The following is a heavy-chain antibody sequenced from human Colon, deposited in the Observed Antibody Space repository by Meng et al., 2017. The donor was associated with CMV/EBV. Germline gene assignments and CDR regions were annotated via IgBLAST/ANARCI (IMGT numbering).Heavy chain of an antibody. CDR3: ARDLLGPYSTSFYYYYYGMDV. CDR2: INSRGDET. J-gene: IGHJ6*02. Sequence: GESLKISCAASGFIFSSYGMNWVRQAPGKGLEWVSFINSRGDETHYAESVKGRITIFRDNDKSSLYLQMESLGVEDTGVYYCARDLLGPYSTSFYYYYYGMDVWGQGTTVTVS. D-gene: IGHD6-6*01. CDR1: GFIFSSYG. V-gene: IGHV3-21*06.